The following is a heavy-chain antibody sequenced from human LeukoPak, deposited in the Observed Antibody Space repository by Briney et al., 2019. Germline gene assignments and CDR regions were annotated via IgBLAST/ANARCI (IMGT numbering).Heavy chain of an antibody. CDR3: ASPAPPGSYHFLRSDAFDI. CDR2: INPSGGST. Sequence: VASVKVSCKASGYTFTSYYMHWVRQTPGQGLEWMGIINPSGGSTGYAQKFQGRVTMTRDTSTSTVYMELSSLRSEDTAVYYCASPAPPGSYHFLRSDAFDIWGQGTMVTVSS. V-gene: IGHV1-46*01. CDR1: GYTFTSYY. D-gene: IGHD1-26*01. J-gene: IGHJ3*02.